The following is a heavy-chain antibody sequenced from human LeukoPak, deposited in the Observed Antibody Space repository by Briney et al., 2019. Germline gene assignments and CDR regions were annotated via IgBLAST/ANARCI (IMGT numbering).Heavy chain of an antibody. CDR3: ARDAAGYDILTGYGFDP. V-gene: IGHV6-1*01. J-gene: IGHJ5*02. Sequence: SQTLSLTCAISGDSVSSNSAGWNWIRLPPSRGLEWLGRAYYRSKWYNDYAGSVKSRITINPDTSKNQFSLQLNSVTPEDTAVYYCARDAAGYDILTGYGFDPWGQGTLVTVSS. D-gene: IGHD3-9*01. CDR2: AYYRSKWYN. CDR1: GDSVSSNSAG.